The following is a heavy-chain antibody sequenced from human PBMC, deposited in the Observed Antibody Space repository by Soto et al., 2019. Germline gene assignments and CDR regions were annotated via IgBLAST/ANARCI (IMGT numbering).Heavy chain of an antibody. CDR2: IYSTGST. D-gene: IGHD3-3*01. Sequence: SETLSLTCTVSGGSISRHYWTWIRQSPGKGLEWIGFIYSTGSTNYNPSLKSRVTISVDTSKNQFSLKLSSVTAADTAVYYCAKSHEFGVVILYYFDYWGQGTLVTVSS. J-gene: IGHJ4*02. CDR3: AKSHEFGVVILYYFDY. CDR1: GGSISRHY. V-gene: IGHV4-59*11.